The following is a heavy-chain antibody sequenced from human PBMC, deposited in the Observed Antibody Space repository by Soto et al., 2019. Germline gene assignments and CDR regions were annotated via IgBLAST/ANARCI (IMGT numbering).Heavy chain of an antibody. J-gene: IGHJ5*02. CDR3: AKGQSHYSDTPGFDP. Sequence: PGGSLRLSCAASGFTFDDYAMHWVRQAPGKGLEWVSGISWNSGSIGYADSVKGRFTISRDNAKNSLYLQMNSLRAEDTALYYCAKGQSHYSDTPGFDPWGQGTLVTVSS. D-gene: IGHD3-22*01. CDR2: ISWNSGSI. V-gene: IGHV3-9*01. CDR1: GFTFDDYA.